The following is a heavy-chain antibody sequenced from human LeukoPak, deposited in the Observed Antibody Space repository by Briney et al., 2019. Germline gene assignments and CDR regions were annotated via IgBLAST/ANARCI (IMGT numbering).Heavy chain of an antibody. CDR3: AREGGSDYGDYGLTPTVNAFDI. J-gene: IGHJ3*02. V-gene: IGHV1-18*01. CDR2: ISAYNGNT. Sequence: ASVKVSCKASGYTFTSYGISWVRQAPGQGLEWMGWISAYNGNTNYAQKLQGRVTMTTDTSTSTAYMELRSLRSDDTAVYYCAREGGSDYGDYGLTPTVNAFDIWGQGTMVTVSS. D-gene: IGHD4-17*01. CDR1: GYTFTSYG.